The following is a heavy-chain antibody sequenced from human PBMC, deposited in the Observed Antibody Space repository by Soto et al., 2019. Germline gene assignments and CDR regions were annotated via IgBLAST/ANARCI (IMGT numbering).Heavy chain of an antibody. CDR2: ISGSGGST. Sequence: GGSLRLSCAASGFTFSSYAMSWVRQAPGKGLEWVSAISGSGGSTYYADSVKGRFTISRDNSKNTLYLQMNSLRAEDTAVYYCAKDLRYCSGGSCSDPWGQGTLVTVSS. J-gene: IGHJ5*02. V-gene: IGHV3-23*01. CDR1: GFTFSSYA. D-gene: IGHD2-15*01. CDR3: AKDLRYCSGGSCSDP.